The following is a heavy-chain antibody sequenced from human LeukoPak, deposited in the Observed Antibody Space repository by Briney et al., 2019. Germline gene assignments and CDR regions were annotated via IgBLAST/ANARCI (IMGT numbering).Heavy chain of an antibody. Sequence: ASVKVSCKASGYTFTGYYMHWVRQAPGQGLEWMGGFDPEDGETIYAQKFQGRVTMTEDTSTDTAYMELSSLRSEDTAVYYCATPSEGYSYEYYFDYWGQGTLVTVSS. V-gene: IGHV1-24*01. CDR2: FDPEDGET. D-gene: IGHD5-18*01. CDR3: ATPSEGYSYEYYFDY. J-gene: IGHJ4*02. CDR1: GYTFTGYY.